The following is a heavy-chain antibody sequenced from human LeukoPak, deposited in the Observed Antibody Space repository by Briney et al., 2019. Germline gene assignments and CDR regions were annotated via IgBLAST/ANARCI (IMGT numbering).Heavy chain of an antibody. J-gene: IGHJ4*02. Sequence: GRSLRFSCAASGFTFRSYGMHWVRDAPGKGLEWVGNINEDGSRKNYADSVKGRFTISRDNSKNSLYLQMDSRRAEDTALYYCAGGYYAGYWGEGTQVTVSS. CDR2: INEDGSRK. V-gene: IGHV3-7*04. D-gene: IGHD2-2*01. CDR1: GFTFRSYG. CDR3: AGGYYAGY.